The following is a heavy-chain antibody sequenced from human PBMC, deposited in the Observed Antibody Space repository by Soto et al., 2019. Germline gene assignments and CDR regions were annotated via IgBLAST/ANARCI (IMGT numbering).Heavy chain of an antibody. V-gene: IGHV4-59*08. J-gene: IGHJ4*02. D-gene: IGHD3-10*01. CDR1: GGSISSDY. Sequence: SETLSLTCIVSGGSISSDYWSWIRQSPGKGLEWLGYIFYSGSTNYNPSLKSRVTIFVETSKNQFSLQLTSVTAADTAVYYCARAYNYGSSDSWGQGILVTVSS. CDR3: ARAYNYGSSDS. CDR2: IFYSGST.